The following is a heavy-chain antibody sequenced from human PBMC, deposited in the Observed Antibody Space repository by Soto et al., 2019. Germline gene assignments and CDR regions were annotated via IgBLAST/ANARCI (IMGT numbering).Heavy chain of an antibody. V-gene: IGHV1-18*01. CDR2: ISSYNGDT. CDR1: GYTFSTYG. J-gene: IGHJ6*02. CDR3: ARDGPPPYYYYGLDV. Sequence: QVQLVQSGAEVKKPGVSVKVSCKASGYTFSTYGISWVRQAPGQGLDWMGWISSYNGDTNYAQKFQGRVTMTTDTSTSTAYMELRSLTSDDTAVYYCARDGPPPYYYYGLDVWGQGTTVTVSS.